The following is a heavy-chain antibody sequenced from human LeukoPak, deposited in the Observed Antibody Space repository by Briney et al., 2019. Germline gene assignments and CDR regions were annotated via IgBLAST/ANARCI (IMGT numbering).Heavy chain of an antibody. CDR3: AREADYGDATHYYYGMDV. D-gene: IGHD4-17*01. J-gene: IGHJ6*02. V-gene: IGHV1-18*01. Sequence: ASVKVSCKASGYTSTSYGISWVRQAPGQGLEWMGWISAYNGNTNYAQKLQGRVTMTTDTSTSTAYMELRSLRSDDTAVYYCAREADYGDATHYYYGMDVWGQGTTVTVSS. CDR2: ISAYNGNT. CDR1: GYTSTSYG.